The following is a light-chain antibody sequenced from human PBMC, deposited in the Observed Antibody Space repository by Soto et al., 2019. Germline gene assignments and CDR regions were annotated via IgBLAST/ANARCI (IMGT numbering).Light chain of an antibody. Sequence: QLVLTQPPSASGTSGQRVTISCSGSNSNIGSNTVTWYQQLPGTAPKLLIYSNNQRPSGVPDRFSGSKSGTSASLAVSGLQSEDEADYYCAAWDDSLTGPVFGGGTKLTVL. CDR1: NSNIGSNT. CDR3: AAWDDSLTGPV. V-gene: IGLV1-44*01. CDR2: SNN. J-gene: IGLJ2*01.